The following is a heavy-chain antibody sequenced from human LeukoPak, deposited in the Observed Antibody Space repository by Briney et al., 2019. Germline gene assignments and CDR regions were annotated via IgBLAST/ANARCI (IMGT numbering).Heavy chain of an antibody. CDR1: RFTFSSYA. CDR2: VNSDGSTT. V-gene: IGHV3-74*01. CDR3: ARSTLGNAFYI. D-gene: IGHD1-1*01. J-gene: IGHJ3*02. Sequence: PAGSLRLSCAASRFTFSSYALRWVRPAQGKGLVWVSRVNSDGSTTRYADSVKGPFTISRDNATNTLYLQTNSLRAEGTAVYDCARSTLGNAFYICGQ.